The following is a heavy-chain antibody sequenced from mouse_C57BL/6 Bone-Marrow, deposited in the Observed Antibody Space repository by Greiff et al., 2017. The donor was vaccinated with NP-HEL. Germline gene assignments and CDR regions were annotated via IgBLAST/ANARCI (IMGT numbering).Heavy chain of an antibody. D-gene: IGHD2-3*01. Sequence: QVQLKQSGAELVMPGASVKLSCKASGYTFTSYWMHWVKQRPGQGLEWIGEIDPSDSYTNYNQKFKGKSTLTVDKSSSTAYMQLSSLTSEDSAVYYCARAPLYDGYRFAYWGQGTLVTVSA. CDR2: IDPSDSYT. CDR3: ARAPLYDGYRFAY. CDR1: GYTFTSYW. V-gene: IGHV1-69*01. J-gene: IGHJ3*01.